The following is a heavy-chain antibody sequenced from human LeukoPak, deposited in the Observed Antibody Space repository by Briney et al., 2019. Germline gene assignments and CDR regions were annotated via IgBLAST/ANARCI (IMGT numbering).Heavy chain of an antibody. CDR3: ASYNSGPRGVDY. J-gene: IGHJ4*02. CDR2: INHSGST. Sequence: SETLSLTCAVYGGSFSGYYWSWIRQPPGKGLEWIGEINHSGSTNYNPSLKSRVTISVDTSKNQFSLKLSSVTAADTAVYYCASYNSGPRGVDYWGQGTLVTVSS. V-gene: IGHV4-34*01. D-gene: IGHD6-19*01. CDR1: GGSFSGYY.